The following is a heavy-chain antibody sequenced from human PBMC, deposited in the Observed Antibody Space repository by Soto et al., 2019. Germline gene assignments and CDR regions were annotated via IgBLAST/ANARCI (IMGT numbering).Heavy chain of an antibody. CDR1: GYTFISYY. CDR2: INPSGGRT. V-gene: IGHV1-46*01. D-gene: IGHD3-22*01. J-gene: IGHJ4*02. CDR3: ARGAETYNYDSSGYFFDY. Sequence: ASVKVSCKASGYTFISYYMHWVRQAPGQGLEWMGIINPSGGRTNYAQKFQGRVTMTRDTSTTTVYMELSSLRSEDTAVYYCARGAETYNYDSSGYFFDYWGQGTLVPSPQ.